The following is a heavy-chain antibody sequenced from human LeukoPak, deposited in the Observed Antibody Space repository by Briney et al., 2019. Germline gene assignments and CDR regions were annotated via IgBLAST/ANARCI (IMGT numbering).Heavy chain of an antibody. CDR1: GGSFIGYH. V-gene: IGHV4-34*01. D-gene: IGHD4-23*01. CDR3: ARDPTTVVTTPYYFDD. Sequence: PSETLSLTCAVSGGSFIGYHWNWIRQPPGKGLEWIGEINHRGNPNYNPSLMSRVTISIDTSKNQFSLKLRSLTAADTAVYYCARDPTTVVTTPYYFDDWGQGTLVTDSS. J-gene: IGHJ4*02. CDR2: INHRGNP.